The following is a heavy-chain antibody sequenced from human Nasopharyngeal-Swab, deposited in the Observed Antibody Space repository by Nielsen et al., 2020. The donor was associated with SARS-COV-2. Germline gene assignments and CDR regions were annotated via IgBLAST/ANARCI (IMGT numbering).Heavy chain of an antibody. CDR3: ARRSYDFWSGYYYYFDY. CDR1: GFTFSSYW. J-gene: IGHJ4*02. V-gene: IGHV3-7*03. Sequence: GESLKISCAASGFTFSSYWMSWVRQAPGKGLEWVANIKQDGSEKYYVDSVKGRFTISRDNAKNSLYLQMNSLRAEDTAVYYCARRSYDFWSGYYYYFDYWGQGTLVTVSS. CDR2: IKQDGSEK. D-gene: IGHD3-3*01.